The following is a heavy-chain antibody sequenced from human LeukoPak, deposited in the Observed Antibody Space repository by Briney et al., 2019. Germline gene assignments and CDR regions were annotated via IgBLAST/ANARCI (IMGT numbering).Heavy chain of an antibody. CDR3: AKDQSGVLTSMQELDY. CDR2: ISYDGVME. Sequence: GGSLRLSCAASGFAFSDYGIHWVRQAPGKGLEWVAVISYDGVMEYYADSVKGRFTISRDNSKNTVLLQMNSLGAEDTALYYCAKDQSGVLTSMQELDYWGQGTLVAVSS. CDR1: GFAFSDYG. J-gene: IGHJ4*02. V-gene: IGHV3-30*18. D-gene: IGHD2-21*02.